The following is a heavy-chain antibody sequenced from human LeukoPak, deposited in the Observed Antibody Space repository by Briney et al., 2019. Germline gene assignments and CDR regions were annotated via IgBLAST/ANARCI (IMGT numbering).Heavy chain of an antibody. CDR3: ARVRSTSLADDAFDI. J-gene: IGHJ3*02. CDR1: GYTFTGYY. Sequence: ASVKVSCMASGYTFTGYYMHWVRQAPGQGLEWMGWINPNSGGTNYAQRFQGWVTMTRDTSISTAYMELSRLRSDDTAVYYCARVRSTSLADDAFDIWGQGTMVTVSS. CDR2: INPNSGGT. V-gene: IGHV1-2*04.